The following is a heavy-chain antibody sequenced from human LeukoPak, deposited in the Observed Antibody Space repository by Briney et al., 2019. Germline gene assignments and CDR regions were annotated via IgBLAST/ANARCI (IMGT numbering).Heavy chain of an antibody. J-gene: IGHJ6*02. CDR1: GGSISSSSYY. D-gene: IGHD1-26*01. CDR3: AREGVGDGATNYYYYGMDV. CDR2: IYYSGST. Sequence: SETLSLTCTVSGGSISSSSYYWGWIRQPPGKGLEWIGTIYYSGSTYYNPSLQSRVTISADTPKNQFSLKLSSVTAVDTAVYYCAREGVGDGATNYYYYGMDVWGQGTTVTVSS. V-gene: IGHV4-39*02.